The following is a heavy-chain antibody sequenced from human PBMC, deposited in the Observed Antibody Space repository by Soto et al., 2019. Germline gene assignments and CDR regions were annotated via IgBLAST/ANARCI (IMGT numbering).Heavy chain of an antibody. CDR3: AKDQDDNGMDV. Sequence: VGSLRLSCAASGFTFSSYGMHWVRQAPGKGLEWVAVISYDGSNKYYADSVKGRFTISRDNSKNTLYLQMNSLRAEDTAVYYCAKDQDDNGMDVWGQGTTVTVSS. CDR1: GFTFSSYG. D-gene: IGHD1-1*01. J-gene: IGHJ6*02. V-gene: IGHV3-30*18. CDR2: ISYDGSNK.